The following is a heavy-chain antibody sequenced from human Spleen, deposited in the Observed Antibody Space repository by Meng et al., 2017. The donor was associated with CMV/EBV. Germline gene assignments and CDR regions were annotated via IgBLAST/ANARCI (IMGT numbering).Heavy chain of an antibody. CDR1: GLNFNNAW. D-gene: IGHD3-3*01. CDR3: ATDEFWSGYYNWFDP. V-gene: IGHV3-15*01. Sequence: GGSLRLSCTVSGLNFNNAWMTWVRQAPGKGLEWVGHIKTLSYATPTNYAAPVKGRFTISRDDSKNTVYLQMSSLKTEDTAVYYCATDEFWSGYYNWFDPWGQGTLVTVSS. J-gene: IGHJ5*02. CDR2: IKTLSYATPT.